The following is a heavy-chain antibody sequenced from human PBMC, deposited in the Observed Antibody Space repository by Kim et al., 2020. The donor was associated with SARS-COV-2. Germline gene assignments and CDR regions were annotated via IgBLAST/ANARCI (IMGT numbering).Heavy chain of an antibody. CDR2: ISGGAYST. V-gene: IGHV3-23*01. J-gene: IGHJ4*02. CDR3: AKGRARSNWYNFDY. Sequence: GGSLRLSCAASGITFSNYAMSWVRQTPGKGLEWVSVISGGAYSTYYADSVKGRFTISRDNSKNTLYLQMNSLRADDTAVYYCAKGRARSNWYNFDYWGQG. CDR1: GITFSNYA. D-gene: IGHD6-13*01.